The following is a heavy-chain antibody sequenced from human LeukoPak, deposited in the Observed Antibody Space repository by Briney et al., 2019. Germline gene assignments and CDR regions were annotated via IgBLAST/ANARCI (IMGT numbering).Heavy chain of an antibody. J-gene: IGHJ4*02. CDR3: ARGEYSGSTYYFDY. CDR1: GGSFSGYY. V-gene: IGHV4-34*01. CDR2: INHSGST. D-gene: IGHD1-26*01. Sequence: PSETLSLTCAVYGGSFSGYYWSWIRQPPGKGLEWIGEINHSGSTNYNPSLKSRVTISVDTSKNQFSLKLSSVTAADTAVYYCARGEYSGSTYYFDYWGQGTLVAVSS.